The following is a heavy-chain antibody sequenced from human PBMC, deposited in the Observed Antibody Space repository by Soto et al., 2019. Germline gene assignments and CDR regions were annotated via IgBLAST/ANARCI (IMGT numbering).Heavy chain of an antibody. D-gene: IGHD5-18*01. Sequence: PSETLSLTGTISGGSISSYYWSWIRQPPGKGLEWIASMYHSGSTNYNPSLRSRVSISVDTSKNQFSLKMRSVTAADTAVYYCARDPQGYSSSWGQGTLVTIYS. CDR3: ARDPQGYSSS. J-gene: IGHJ5*02. V-gene: IGHV4-59*01. CDR1: GGSISSYY. CDR2: MYHSGST.